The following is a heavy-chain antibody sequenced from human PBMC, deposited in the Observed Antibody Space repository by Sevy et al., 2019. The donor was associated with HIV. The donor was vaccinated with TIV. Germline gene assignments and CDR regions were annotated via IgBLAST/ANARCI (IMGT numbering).Heavy chain of an antibody. Sequence: SGPTLVKPTQTLTLTCTFSGFSLSTAGVGVGWIRQPPGKALECLALIYWDEDKRYRTSLRSRLTINKDTSKNQVVLTRTNMDPVDTATYYCVHSRMRGNGMDVWGQGTTVTVSS. CDR2: IYWDEDK. CDR3: VHSRMRGNGMDV. V-gene: IGHV2-5*02. J-gene: IGHJ6*02. CDR1: GFSLSTAGVG.